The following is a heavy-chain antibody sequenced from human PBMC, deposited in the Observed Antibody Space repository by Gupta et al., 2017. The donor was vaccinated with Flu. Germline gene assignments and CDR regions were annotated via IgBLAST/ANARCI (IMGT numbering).Heavy chain of an antibody. J-gene: IGHJ4*02. CDR2: IYHSGST. CDR3: ARRYSGYDEDYFDY. Sequence: SASYCWGWVRQPPGKGLEWIGSIYHSGSTYYNSSIKSRVTISVDTSNNQFSLQLSSVTASDTAVYYCARRYSGYDEDYFDYWGQGTLVTVSS. V-gene: IGHV4-39*01. D-gene: IGHD5-12*01. CDR1: SASYC.